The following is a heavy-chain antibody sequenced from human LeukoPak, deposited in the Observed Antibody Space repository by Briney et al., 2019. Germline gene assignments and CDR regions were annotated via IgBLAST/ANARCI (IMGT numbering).Heavy chain of an antibody. CDR2: INQDGGEK. J-gene: IGHJ4*02. CDR1: GFTFSSYW. D-gene: IGHD2-15*01. CDR3: ASIVVVIGTRSFDY. Sequence: GGSLRLSYAASGFTFSSYWMSWVRQAPGKGLEWVANINQDGGEKYYVDSVKGRFTISRDNAKNSLYLQMNSLRAEDTAVYYCASIVVVIGTRSFDYWGQGSLVSVSS. V-gene: IGHV3-7*01.